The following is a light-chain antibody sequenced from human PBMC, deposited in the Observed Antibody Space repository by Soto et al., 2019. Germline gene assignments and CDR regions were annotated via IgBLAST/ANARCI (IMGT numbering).Light chain of an antibody. V-gene: IGLV2-11*01. J-gene: IGLJ2*01. CDR1: SSDVGGYNY. CDR2: DVS. Sequence: QSVLTQPRSVSGSPGQSVTISCTGTSSDVGGYNYVSWYQQHPGKAPKLMIYDVSKRPSGVPDRFSGSKSGNTASLTISGLQAEDEAHYYCSSYTTNSPPVVFGGGTKGTVL. CDR3: SSYTTNSPPVV.